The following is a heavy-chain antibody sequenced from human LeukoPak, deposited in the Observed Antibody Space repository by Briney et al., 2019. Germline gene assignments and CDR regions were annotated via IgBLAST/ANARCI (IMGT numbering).Heavy chain of an antibody. J-gene: IGHJ6*02. CDR3: ARGDMVRGVIAFGMDV. CDR1: GGSISSSSFY. Sequence: SETLSLTCTVSGGSISSSSFYWGWIRQPPGKGLVWIGYIHYSGSTNYNPSLKSRVTISVDTSKNQFSLKLSSVTAADTAVYYCARGDMVRGVIAFGMDVWGQGTTVTVSS. V-gene: IGHV4-61*05. D-gene: IGHD3-10*01. CDR2: IHYSGST.